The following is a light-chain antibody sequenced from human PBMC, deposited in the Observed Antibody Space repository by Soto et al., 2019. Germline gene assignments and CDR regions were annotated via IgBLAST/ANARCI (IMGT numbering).Light chain of an antibody. J-gene: IGLJ2*01. CDR3: QTWGTGFQF. V-gene: IGLV4-69*01. Sequence: QLVLTQSPSASASLGASVKLTCTLSSGHSSYAIAWHQKQPGKGPRYLMDLNNDGSHTKGDGIPDRFSGSSSGADRYLIISCLQSEDEADYDCQTWGTGFQFFGGGTKLTVL. CDR2: LNNDGSH. CDR1: SGHSSYA.